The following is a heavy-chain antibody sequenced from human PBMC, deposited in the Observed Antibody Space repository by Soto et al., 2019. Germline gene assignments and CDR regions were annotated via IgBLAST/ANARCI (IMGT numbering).Heavy chain of an antibody. CDR2: ISGSGGRT. CDR3: AKDLSYAILTAYSTYRSFDL. V-gene: IGHV3-23*01. J-gene: IGHJ2*01. D-gene: IGHD3-9*01. CDR1: GFTFSSYA. Sequence: GGSLRLSCAASGFTFSSYAMNWVREAPGKGLEWVSVISGSGGRTYYADSVKGRLTISRDNSKNTLYVQMSNLRAEDTAVYYCAKDLSYAILTAYSTYRSFDLWGRGTLVPFSP.